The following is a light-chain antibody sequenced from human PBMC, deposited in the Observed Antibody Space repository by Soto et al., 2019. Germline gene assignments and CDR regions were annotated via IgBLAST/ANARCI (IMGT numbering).Light chain of an antibody. CDR3: QQTYSDIS. CDR2: GAS. CDR1: RTINTY. J-gene: IGKJ4*01. V-gene: IGKV1-39*01. Sequence: DVRMTQSPSSLSASVGDTITITCRASRTINTYLNWFQQKPGEPPRLLIYGASTLHDGVPSRFSVSGSGADFTLTISGLQPEDFASYHCQQTYSDISFGGGTKV.